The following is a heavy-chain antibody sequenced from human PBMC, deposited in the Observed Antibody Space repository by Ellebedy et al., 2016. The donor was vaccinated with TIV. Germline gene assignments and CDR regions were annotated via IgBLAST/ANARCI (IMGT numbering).Heavy chain of an antibody. D-gene: IGHD1-26*01. CDR1: GGSISSYY. Sequence: SETLSLTXTVSGGSISSYYWSWIRQPAGKGLEWIGRIYTSGSTNYNPSLKSRVTMSVDTSKNQFSLKLSSVTAADTAVYYCARGDGIVGATAWDYWGQGTLVTVSS. CDR2: IYTSGST. J-gene: IGHJ4*02. CDR3: ARGDGIVGATAWDY. V-gene: IGHV4-4*07.